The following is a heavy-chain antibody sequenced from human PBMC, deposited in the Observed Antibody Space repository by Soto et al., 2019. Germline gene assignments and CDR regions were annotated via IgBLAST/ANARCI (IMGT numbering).Heavy chain of an antibody. Sequence: PGGSLRLSCASSGFTFSSYGMHWVRQAPGKGLEWVAVISYDGSNKYYADSVKGRFTISRDNSKNTLYLQVNNLRPEDTAVYYCAKEYCGGHCSSDYFDYWDQGTLVTVSS. V-gene: IGHV3-30*18. CDR1: GFTFSSYG. CDR2: ISYDGSNK. CDR3: AKEYCGGHCSSDYFDY. J-gene: IGHJ4*02. D-gene: IGHD2-21*01.